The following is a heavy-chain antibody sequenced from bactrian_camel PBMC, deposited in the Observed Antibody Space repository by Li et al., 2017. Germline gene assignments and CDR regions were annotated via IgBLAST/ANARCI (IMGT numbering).Heavy chain of an antibody. CDR3: AADRALDDDCYVGSLYTDFAY. V-gene: IGHV3S55*01. CDR2: IGSDRST. J-gene: IGHJ6*01. D-gene: IGHD3*01. Sequence: QLVESGGESVQAGGSLRLSCVASGATQDIGCMGWFRQVSGKEREGVAAIGSDRSTAYAESVKGRFTVSKDNAKSTLYLQMNNLKPEDTAMYYCAADRALDDDCYVGSLYTDFAYWGQGTQVTVS. CDR1: GATQDIGC.